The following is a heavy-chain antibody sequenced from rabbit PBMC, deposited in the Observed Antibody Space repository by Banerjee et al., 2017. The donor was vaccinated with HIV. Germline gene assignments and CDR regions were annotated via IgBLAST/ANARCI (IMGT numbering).Heavy chain of an antibody. CDR3: ARESYVGLYYTRDGMDL. Sequence: QSLEESGGDLVKPGASLTLTCTASGFSFSSYGISWVRQAPGKGLEWIAYIYPDYGSTDYASWVNGRFTISLDNAQNTVFLQMTSLTAADTATYFCARESYVGLYYTRDGMDLWGQGTLVTVS. CDR2: IYPDYGST. J-gene: IGHJ6*01. V-gene: IGHV1S40*01. CDR1: GFSFSSYG. D-gene: IGHD8-1*01.